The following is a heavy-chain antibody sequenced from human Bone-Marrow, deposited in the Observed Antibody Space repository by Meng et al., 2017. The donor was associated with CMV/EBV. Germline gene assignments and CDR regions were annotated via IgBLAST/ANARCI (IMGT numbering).Heavy chain of an antibody. J-gene: IGHJ4*02. V-gene: IGHV4-39*01. D-gene: IGHD3-3*01. CDR3: ARSADNDFWSGYSY. Sequence: SETLSLTCTVSGGSINTNTYYWGWIRQPPGEGLEWIGSIYDSGSTYYNPSLKSRVTMSVDTSKNQFSLNLSSVTAADTAVYFCARSADNDFWSGYSYWGQGPLVTVSS. CDR1: GGSINTNTYY. CDR2: IYDSGST.